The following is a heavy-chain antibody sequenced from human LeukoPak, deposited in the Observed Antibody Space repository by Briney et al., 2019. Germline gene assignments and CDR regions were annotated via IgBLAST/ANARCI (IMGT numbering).Heavy chain of an antibody. D-gene: IGHD6-19*01. Sequence: SETLSLTCTVSGCSISSYYWSWIRQPPGKGLEWIGYIYYSGSTNYNPSLKSRVTISVDTSKNQFSLKLSSVTAADTAVYYCARGHSSGQGYNWFDPWGQGTLVTVSS. J-gene: IGHJ5*02. CDR2: IYYSGST. CDR1: GCSISSYY. V-gene: IGHV4-59*01. CDR3: ARGHSSGQGYNWFDP.